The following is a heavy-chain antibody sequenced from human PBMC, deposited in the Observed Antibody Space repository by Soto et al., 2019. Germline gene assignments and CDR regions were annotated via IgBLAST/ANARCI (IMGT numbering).Heavy chain of an antibody. CDR2: ISYDGSNK. D-gene: IGHD2-8*01. V-gene: IGHV3-30*18. CDR3: AKDLVYAHYYGMDV. CDR1: GFTFSSYG. Sequence: GGSLRLSCAAPGFTFSSYGMHWVRQAPGKGLEWVAVISYDGSNKYYADSVKGRFTISRDNSKNTLYLQMNSLRAEDTAVYYCAKDLVYAHYYGMDVWGQGTTVTVSS. J-gene: IGHJ6*02.